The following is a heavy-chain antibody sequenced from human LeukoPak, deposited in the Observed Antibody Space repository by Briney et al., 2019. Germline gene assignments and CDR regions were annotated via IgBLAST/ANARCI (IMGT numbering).Heavy chain of an antibody. CDR2: IHSSGTVK. Sequence: PGGSLRLSCVVSRFPFSIYEMNWVRQAPGKGLEWVSNIHSSGTVKYYSDSVKGRFSISRDNAKSSLYLQMNSLGVEDTAVYYCALLTAASDFDYWGQGALVTVSS. V-gene: IGHV3-48*03. CDR3: ALLTAASDFDY. J-gene: IGHJ4*02. CDR1: RFPFSIYE. D-gene: IGHD6-25*01.